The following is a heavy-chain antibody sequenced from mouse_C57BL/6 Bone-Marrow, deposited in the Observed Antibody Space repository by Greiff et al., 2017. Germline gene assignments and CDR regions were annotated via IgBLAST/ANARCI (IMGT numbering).Heavy chain of an antibody. J-gene: IGHJ1*03. V-gene: IGHV1-55*01. CDR2: IYPGSGST. D-gene: IGHD2-5*01. CDR3: ARPYYSNYWYVDV. CDR1: GYTFNSYW. Sequence: QVHVKQPGAELVKPGASVKMSCKASGYTFNSYWITWVKQRPGQGLEWIGDIYPGSGSTNHNEKFKSKATLTVDTSSSTAYMQLSSLTSEDSAVYYCARPYYSNYWYVDVWGTGTTVAVSS.